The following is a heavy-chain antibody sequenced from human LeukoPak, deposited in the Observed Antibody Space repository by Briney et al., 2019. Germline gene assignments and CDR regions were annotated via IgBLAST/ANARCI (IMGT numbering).Heavy chain of an antibody. J-gene: IGHJ5*02. CDR1: GGTFSSYA. D-gene: IGHD3-3*01. Sequence: SVKVSCKASGGTFSSYAISWVRQAPGQGFEWMGGIIPIFGTANYAQKFQGRVTITADESTSTAYMELSSLRSEDTAVYYCARNRITIFGVVIIPNNWFDPWGQGTLVTVSS. CDR2: IIPIFGTA. V-gene: IGHV1-69*01. CDR3: ARNRITIFGVVIIPNNWFDP.